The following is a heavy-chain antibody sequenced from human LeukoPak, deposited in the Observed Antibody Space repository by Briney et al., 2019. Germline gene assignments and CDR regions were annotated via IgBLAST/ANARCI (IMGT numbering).Heavy chain of an antibody. D-gene: IGHD1-14*01. CDR2: IYPGDSDT. CDR3: ARLPTNTWYIDY. V-gene: IGHV5-51*01. CDR1: GYAFSGYW. Sequence: GESLKSSCKGSGYAFSGYWIGWVRQMPGKGLEWMGIIYPGDSDTRYSTSFQGPVTISADKSISTAYLQWGSLKASDSAIYYCARLPTNTWYIDYWGQGTLLTVSS. J-gene: IGHJ4*02.